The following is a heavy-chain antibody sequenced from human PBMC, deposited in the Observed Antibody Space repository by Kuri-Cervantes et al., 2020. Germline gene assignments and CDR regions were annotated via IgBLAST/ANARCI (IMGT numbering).Heavy chain of an antibody. CDR3: ARGQHSAFDT. CDR2: TYYRSKWYS. Sequence: SETLALTCAISGDSVSSNSAAWNWIRQSPSRGLEWLGRTYYRSKWYSDYAVSLRSGLTISPDTSKNQFSLQLNSVTPEDTAIYYCARGQHSAFDTWGQGTLVTVSS. CDR1: GDSVSSNSAA. D-gene: IGHD1-1*01. V-gene: IGHV6-1*01. J-gene: IGHJ3*02.